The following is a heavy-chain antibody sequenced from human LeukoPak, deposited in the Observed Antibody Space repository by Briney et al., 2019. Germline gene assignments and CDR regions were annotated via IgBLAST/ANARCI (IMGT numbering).Heavy chain of an antibody. CDR2: IRYEGTNR. CDR3: AKSTIVGATVDAFDI. Sequence: GGSLRLSCAASGFTFSSYVMHWVRQAPGKGLEWVAFIRYEGTNRYYADSVKGRFTISRGNSKNTLYLQMNSLRAEDTAVYYCAKSTIVGATVDAFDIWGQGTMVTVSS. D-gene: IGHD1-26*01. V-gene: IGHV3-30*02. CDR1: GFTFSSYV. J-gene: IGHJ3*02.